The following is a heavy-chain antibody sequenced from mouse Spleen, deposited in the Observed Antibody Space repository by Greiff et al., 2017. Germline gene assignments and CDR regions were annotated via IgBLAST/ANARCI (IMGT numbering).Heavy chain of an antibody. CDR2: IYPGSGNT. Sequence: VKLVESGAELVRPGASVKLSCKASGYTFTDYYINWVKQRPGQGLEWIARIYPGSGNTYYNEKFKGKATLTAEKSSSTAYMQLSSLTSEDSAVYFCARPIGDYWGQGTSVTVSS. CDR1: GYTFTDYY. V-gene: IGHV1-76*01. J-gene: IGHJ4*01. CDR3: ARPIGDY.